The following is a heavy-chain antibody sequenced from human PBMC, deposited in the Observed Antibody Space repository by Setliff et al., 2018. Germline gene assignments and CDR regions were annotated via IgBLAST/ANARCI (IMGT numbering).Heavy chain of an antibody. CDR3: ARDGPHCVTSSCPGAWFDP. J-gene: IGHJ5*02. V-gene: IGHV3-48*01. CDR1: GFTFSSYS. Sequence: PGGSLRLSCEASGFTFSSYSMNWVRQAPGKGLEWISYISGSTRTIHYADSVKGRFTISRDNVKGSVFLQMNSLRVADTAVYFCARDGPHCVTSSCPGAWFDPWGQGILVTVSS. D-gene: IGHD2-2*01. CDR2: ISGSTRTI.